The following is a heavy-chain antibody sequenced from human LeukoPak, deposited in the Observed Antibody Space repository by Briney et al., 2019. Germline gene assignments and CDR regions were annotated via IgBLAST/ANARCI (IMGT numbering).Heavy chain of an antibody. CDR3: ARDQYGLGNYYYYYFDY. CDR2: INPSGDYR. J-gene: IGHJ4*02. D-gene: IGHD3-10*01. Sequence: ASVKVSCKASGYTFTNYYVHWVRQAPGQGLEWMGIINPSGDYRSYARKFQGRVTMTRDTSSSTVYMELTSLRSEDTAVYYCARDQYGLGNYYYYYFDYGGQGTLVTVSS. V-gene: IGHV1-46*01. CDR1: GYTFTNYY.